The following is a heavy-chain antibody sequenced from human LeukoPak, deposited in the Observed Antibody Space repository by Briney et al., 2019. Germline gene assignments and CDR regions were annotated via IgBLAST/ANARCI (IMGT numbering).Heavy chain of an antibody. CDR1: GYTFTSYD. CDR3: ARAEGTPYYYGSGSYYSVY. V-gene: IGHV1-8*03. Sequence: ASVKVSCKASGYTFTSYDINWVRQATGQGLEWMGWMNPNSGNTSYAQKFQGRVTITRNTSISTAYMELGSLRSEDTAVYYCARAEGTPYYYGSGSYYSVYWGQGTLVTVSS. D-gene: IGHD3-10*01. J-gene: IGHJ4*02. CDR2: MNPNSGNT.